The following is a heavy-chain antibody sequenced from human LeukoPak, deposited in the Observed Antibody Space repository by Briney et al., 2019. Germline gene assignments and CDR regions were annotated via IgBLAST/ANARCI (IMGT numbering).Heavy chain of an antibody. V-gene: IGHV1-18*01. J-gene: IGHJ4*02. CDR3: ARAPTYYYDSSALGD. D-gene: IGHD3-22*01. CDR2: ISAYNGNT. CDR1: GYTFTSYG. Sequence: ASVKVSCMASGYTFTSYGISWVRQAPGGGLEWMGWISAYNGNTNYAQKLQGRVTMTTDTSTSTAYMELRSLRSDDTAVYYCARAPTYYYDSSALGDWGQGTLVTVSS.